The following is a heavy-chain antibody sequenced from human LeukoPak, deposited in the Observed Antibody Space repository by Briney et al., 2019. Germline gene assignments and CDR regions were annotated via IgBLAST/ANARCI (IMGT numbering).Heavy chain of an antibody. CDR2: IRSQTAGGTT. Sequence: GGSLRLSCAVSGLTLSNVWMNWVRQAPGKGPEWVGRIRSQTAGGTTDFAAPVKGRFSISRDDSKNSLYLQMNSLTSEDTAVYYCAHGSAQHYEYWGQGTLVTVSS. CDR1: GLTLSNVW. V-gene: IGHV3-15*07. D-gene: IGHD2-15*01. CDR3: AHGSAQHYEY. J-gene: IGHJ4*02.